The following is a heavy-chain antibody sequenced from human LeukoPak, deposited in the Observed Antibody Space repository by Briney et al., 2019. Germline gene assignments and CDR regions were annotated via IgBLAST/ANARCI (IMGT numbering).Heavy chain of an antibody. Sequence: PGGSLRLSCTASGFTFSGSGMHWVRQAPGKGLEWVTFIRSDGSNKYYADSVKGRFTISRDNSKNTLYLQMNSLRAEDTALYYCAKDSRNLPSDYWGQGTLVTVSS. CDR2: IRSDGSNK. J-gene: IGHJ4*02. CDR3: AKDSRNLPSDY. CDR1: GFTFSGSG. D-gene: IGHD1-14*01. V-gene: IGHV3-30*02.